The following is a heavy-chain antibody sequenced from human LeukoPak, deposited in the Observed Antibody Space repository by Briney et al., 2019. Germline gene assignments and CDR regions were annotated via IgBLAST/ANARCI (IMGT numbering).Heavy chain of an antibody. Sequence: SETLSLTCTVSGASVSSGRYYWSWIRQHPGKGLEWIAYIVDSERIYYNPSLESRLILSLDTSENQFSLNLSSMTAADTAVYFCASGYGSGWFDAWGQGTLVAVSS. CDR2: IVDSERI. V-gene: IGHV4-31*03. CDR1: GASVSSGRYY. J-gene: IGHJ5*02. D-gene: IGHD5-18*01. CDR3: ASGYGSGWFDA.